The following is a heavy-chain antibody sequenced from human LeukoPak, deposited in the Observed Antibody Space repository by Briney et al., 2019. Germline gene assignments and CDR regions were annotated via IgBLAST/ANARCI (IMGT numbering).Heavy chain of an antibody. V-gene: IGHV4-59*08. J-gene: IGHJ4*02. CDR2: VYNTVNT. CDR3: ARAKPDWNPPDY. CDR1: GGPITSNF. D-gene: IGHD1-1*01. Sequence: PSETLSLTCTVSGGPITSNFWSWIRQPPGKGLEWVGYVYNTVNTKYSPSLKSRATISGNTSKNQFSLKLNSLSAADTAVYYCARAKPDWNPPDYWGQGILVTVSS.